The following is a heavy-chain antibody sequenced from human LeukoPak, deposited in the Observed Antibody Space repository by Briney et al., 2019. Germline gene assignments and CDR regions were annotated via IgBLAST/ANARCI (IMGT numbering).Heavy chain of an antibody. J-gene: IGHJ5*02. CDR2: ISGSGGST. CDR3: VKVNLNCAILYGYYWNWFAT. V-gene: IGHV3-23*01. Sequence: GGSLRLSCAASGFTFSSYAMSWVRQAPGKGLEWVSAISGSGGSTYYADSVKGRFTISRDNSKNTLYLQMNSLRAEDTAVYYCVKVNLNCAILYGYYWNWFATWGEGALVTVSS. D-gene: IGHD3-9*01. CDR1: GFTFSSYA.